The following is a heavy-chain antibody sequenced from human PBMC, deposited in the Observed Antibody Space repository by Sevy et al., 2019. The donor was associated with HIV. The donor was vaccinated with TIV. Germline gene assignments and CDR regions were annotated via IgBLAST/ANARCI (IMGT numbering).Heavy chain of an antibody. CDR3: ARGRGDFWSGYYPFYYYYGMEV. CDR1: GFTFSSYG. Sequence: GGSLRLSCAASGFTFSSYGMHWVRQAPGKGLEWVAVIWYDGSNKYYADSVKGRFTISRDNSKNTLYLPMNSLRAEDTAVYYCARGRGDFWSGYYPFYYYYGMEVWGQGTTVTVSS. V-gene: IGHV3-33*01. D-gene: IGHD3-3*01. CDR2: IWYDGSNK. J-gene: IGHJ6*02.